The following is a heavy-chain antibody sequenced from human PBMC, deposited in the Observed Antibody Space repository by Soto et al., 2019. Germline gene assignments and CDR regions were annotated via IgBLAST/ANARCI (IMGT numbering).Heavy chain of an antibody. CDR1: GGSISSYY. CDR3: ARATPANVNLFDY. V-gene: IGHV4-59*01. Sequence: SETLSLTCTVSGGSISSYYWSWIRQPPGKGLEWIGYIYYSGSTNYNPSLKSRVTISVDTAKNQFSLKLSSVTASDTAVYYCARATPANVNLFDYWGQGTLVTVSS. J-gene: IGHJ4*02. CDR2: IYYSGST. D-gene: IGHD1-20*01.